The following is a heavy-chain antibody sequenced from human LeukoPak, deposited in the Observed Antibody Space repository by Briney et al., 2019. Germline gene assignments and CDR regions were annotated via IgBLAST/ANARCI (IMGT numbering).Heavy chain of an antibody. J-gene: IGHJ4*02. CDR1: GGTFSSYA. D-gene: IGHD3-22*01. Sequence: ASVKVSCKASGGTFSSYAISWVRQAPGQGLEWMGWMNPNSGNTGYAQKFQGRVTMTRNTSISTAYMELSSLRFEDTAVYYCARGGRDTYYYDSSGYIRYWGQGTLVTVSS. CDR3: ARGGRDTYYYDSSGYIRY. V-gene: IGHV1-8*02. CDR2: MNPNSGNT.